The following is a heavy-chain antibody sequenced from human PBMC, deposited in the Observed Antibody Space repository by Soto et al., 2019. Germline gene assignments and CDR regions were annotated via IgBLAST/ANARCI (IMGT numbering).Heavy chain of an antibody. CDR3: ARALRFGSRGFPN. CDR2: IYYSGGT. Sequence: PSGTVALGCRVSGDSSTSDDDYWTWIRQPPGKDLEWIGYIYYSGGTYLSPSLKSRLRMSLDTSKKQFSLTLSSVTAADTAVYYCARALRFGSRGFPNWGPGSL. J-gene: IGHJ1*01. D-gene: IGHD2-15*01. CDR1: GDSSTSDDDY. V-gene: IGHV4-30-4*01.